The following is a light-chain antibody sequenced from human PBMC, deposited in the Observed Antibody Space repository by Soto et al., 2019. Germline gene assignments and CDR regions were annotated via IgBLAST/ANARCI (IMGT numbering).Light chain of an antibody. CDR1: QTIGSNF. J-gene: IGKJ1*01. CDR3: QQYGSSPWT. Sequence: EIVLTQSPGTLSLSPGERATLSCRASQTIGSNFLAWHQQKPGQAPRLLIYGASSRATGSPDRFSGSGSGTDFSLTISRLEPEDFAVYYCQQYGSSPWTFGQGTKVDIK. CDR2: GAS. V-gene: IGKV3-20*01.